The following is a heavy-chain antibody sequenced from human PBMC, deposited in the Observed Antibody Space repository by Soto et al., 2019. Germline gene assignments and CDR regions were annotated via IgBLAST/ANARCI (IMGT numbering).Heavy chain of an antibody. CDR1: GGTFSGYA. J-gene: IGHJ4*02. CDR2: FVPLFGTT. Sequence: QLVQSGSEVKKPGSSVKVSCQASGGTFSGYALTWVRQAPGQGLEWMGEFVPLFGTTNYAQKFPGRITITADESTSTAYMELSTLRSDDTAVYYCAGHGLGVPSPPYFDNWGQGTLVTVSS. CDR3: AGHGLGVPSPPYFDN. V-gene: IGHV1-69*01.